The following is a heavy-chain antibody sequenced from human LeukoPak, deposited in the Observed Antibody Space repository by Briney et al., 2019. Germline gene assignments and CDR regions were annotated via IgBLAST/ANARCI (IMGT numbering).Heavy chain of an antibody. CDR3: ARDSSGCLNY. CDR1: GYTFSSYY. Sequence: ASVNVSCKASGYTFSSYYMHWVRQAPGQGLEWMGIINPSGGSTNYAQKFQGRVTMTRDTSTSTVYMELSSLRSEDTAVYYCARDSSGCLNYWGQGTLVTVSS. J-gene: IGHJ4*02. V-gene: IGHV1-46*01. CDR2: INPSGGST. D-gene: IGHD6-19*01.